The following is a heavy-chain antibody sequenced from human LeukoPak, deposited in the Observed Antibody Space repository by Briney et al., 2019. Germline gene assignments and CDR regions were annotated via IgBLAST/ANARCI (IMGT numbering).Heavy chain of an antibody. D-gene: IGHD3-22*01. CDR3: AREFGYDSSGYDTPRYYYMDV. Sequence: SGTLSLTCAVSGGSISSSNWWSWVRQPPGKGLEWIGEIYHSGNTNYNPSLKSRVTISVDRSKNQFSLKLSSVTAADTAVYYCAREFGYDSSGYDTPRYYYMDVWGKGTTVTVSS. CDR2: IYHSGNT. J-gene: IGHJ6*03. V-gene: IGHV4-4*02. CDR1: GGSISSSNW.